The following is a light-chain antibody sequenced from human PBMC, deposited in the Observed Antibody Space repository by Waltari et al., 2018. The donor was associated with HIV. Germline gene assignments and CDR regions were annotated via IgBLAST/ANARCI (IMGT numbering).Light chain of an antibody. V-gene: IGLV2-14*01. CDR3: SSYTSSSTLGVV. CDR1: SRDVAGYTS. J-gene: IGLJ2*01. CDR2: DVS. Sequence: QSALTQPASVSGSPGQSITISCPGPSRDVAGYTSVSCSQQHPGKAPKLMIYDVSNRPSGFSNRFSGSKSGNTASLTISGLQAEDEADYYCSSYTSSSTLGVVFGGGTKLTVL.